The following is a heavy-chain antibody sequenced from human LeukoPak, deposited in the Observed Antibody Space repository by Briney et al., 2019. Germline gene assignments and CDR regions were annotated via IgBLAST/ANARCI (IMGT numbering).Heavy chain of an antibody. CDR3: ARDREGSGWYYFDY. CDR2: IYSGGST. J-gene: IGHJ4*02. V-gene: IGHV3-53*01. CDR1: GFTVSSNY. D-gene: IGHD6-19*01. Sequence: GGSLRLSRAASGFTVSSNYMSWVRQAPGKGLEWVSVIYSGGSTYYADSVKGRFTISRDNSKNTLYLQMNSLRAEDTAVYYCARDREGSGWYYFDYWGQGTLVTVSS.